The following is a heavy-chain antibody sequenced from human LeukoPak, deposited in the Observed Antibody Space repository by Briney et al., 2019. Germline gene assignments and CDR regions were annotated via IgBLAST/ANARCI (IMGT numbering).Heavy chain of an antibody. CDR1: GFTFSIYW. V-gene: IGHV3-74*01. CDR3: ARDRVGAFDY. D-gene: IGHD3-10*01. CDR2: ISGDGSFT. Sequence: PGGSLRLSCAASGFTFSIYWMHWVRQAPGKGLVWVSRISGDGSFTSYADSVKGRFTISRDNAKNTLYLQMNSLRGDDTAVYYCARDRVGAFDYWGQGTLVTVSS. J-gene: IGHJ4*02.